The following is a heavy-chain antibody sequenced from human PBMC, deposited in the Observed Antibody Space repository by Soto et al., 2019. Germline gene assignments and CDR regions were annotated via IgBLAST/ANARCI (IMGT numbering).Heavy chain of an antibody. J-gene: IGHJ6*02. V-gene: IGHV1-18*01. Sequence: QVQLVQSGAEVKKPGASVKVSCKASGYTFTSYGISWVRQAPGQGLEWMGWISAYNGNTNYAQKLQGRVTMTTDTSTSTAYMELRSLRSDDTAVYHCARDRELFPYYYYYGMDVWGQGTTVTVSS. CDR2: ISAYNGNT. CDR3: ARDRELFPYYYYYGMDV. CDR1: GYTFTSYG. D-gene: IGHD6-6*01.